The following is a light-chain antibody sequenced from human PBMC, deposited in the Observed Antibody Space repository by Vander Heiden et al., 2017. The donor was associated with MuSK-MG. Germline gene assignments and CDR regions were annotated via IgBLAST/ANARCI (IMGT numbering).Light chain of an antibody. CDR3: QQYNNWPYT. Sequence: EIVMTQSPATLSVSPGERATLSCRASQRISSNLAWYQQKPGQAPRLLIFGVSTRATGIPATFSGSGSGTEFTLTISSLQSEDFAVYYCQQYNNWPYTFGQGTKLEIK. J-gene: IGKJ2*01. V-gene: IGKV3-15*01. CDR2: GVS. CDR1: QRISSN.